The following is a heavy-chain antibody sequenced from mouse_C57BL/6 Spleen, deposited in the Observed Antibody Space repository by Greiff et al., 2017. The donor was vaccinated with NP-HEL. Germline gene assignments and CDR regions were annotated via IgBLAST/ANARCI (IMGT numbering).Heavy chain of an antibody. D-gene: IGHD2-5*01. V-gene: IGHV1-54*01. CDR3: ARGDYSNSFAY. CDR1: GYAFTNYL. CDR2: INPGSGGT. J-gene: IGHJ3*01. Sequence: VKVVESGAELVRPGTSVKVSCKASGYAFTNYLIEWVKQRPGQGLEWIGVINPGSGGTNYNEKFKGKATLTADKSSSTAYMQLSSLTSEDSAVYFCARGDYSNSFAYWGQGTLVTVSA.